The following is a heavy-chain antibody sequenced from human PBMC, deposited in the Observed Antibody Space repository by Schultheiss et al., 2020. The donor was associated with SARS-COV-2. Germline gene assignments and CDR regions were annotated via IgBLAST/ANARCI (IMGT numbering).Heavy chain of an antibody. CDR2: LFYDGGT. V-gene: IGHV4-39*01. CDR1: GGSISGSDYY. D-gene: IGHD2-15*01. CDR3: VSTSDIVVAVATT. Sequence: SETLSLTCTVSGGSISGSDYYWGWIRQPPGKGLEWIGSLFYDGGTNYNPSLKSRVTISADTSKNQFSLRLSSVTATDTAVYYCVSTSDIVVAVATTWGQGTLVTVSS. J-gene: IGHJ1*01.